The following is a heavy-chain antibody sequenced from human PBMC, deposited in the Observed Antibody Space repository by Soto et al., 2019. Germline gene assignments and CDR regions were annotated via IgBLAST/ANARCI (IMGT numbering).Heavy chain of an antibody. D-gene: IGHD3-10*01. CDR2: FDPEDGET. Sequence: ASVKVSCKVSGYTLTELSMHWVRQAPGNGLEWMGGFDPEDGETIYAQKFQGRVTMTEDTSTDTAYMELSSLRSEDTAVYYCATGGPMVRGVIIPFWPGYWGQGTLVTVSS. V-gene: IGHV1-24*01. CDR1: GYTLTELS. J-gene: IGHJ4*02. CDR3: ATGGPMVRGVIIPFWPGY.